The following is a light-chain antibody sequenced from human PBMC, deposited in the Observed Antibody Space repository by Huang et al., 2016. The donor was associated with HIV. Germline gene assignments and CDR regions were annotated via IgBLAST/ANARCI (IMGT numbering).Light chain of an antibody. Sequence: DIQLTQSPSSLSASVGDRVTITCRASQSISTYLNWYQQKPGEAPKVLIYGAPNFLSGVPSRFSGTGSGTHFTLTISTLQPEDFATYYCQQSYSDPLTFGEGTKVEIK. V-gene: IGKV1-39*01. J-gene: IGKJ4*01. CDR3: QQSYSDPLT. CDR1: QSISTY. CDR2: GAP.